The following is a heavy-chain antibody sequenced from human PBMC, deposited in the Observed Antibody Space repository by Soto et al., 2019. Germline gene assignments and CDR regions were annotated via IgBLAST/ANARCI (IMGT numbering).Heavy chain of an antibody. CDR1: GYTFTSYY. CDR2: INPSGGST. D-gene: IGHD3-3*01. V-gene: IGHV1-46*01. Sequence: GASVKVSCKASGYTFTSYYMHWVRQAPGQGLEWMGIINPSGGSTSYAQKFQGRVTMTRDTSTSTVYMVLSSLRSEDTAVYYCARGSDSGGVVIPHWFDPWGQGTLVTVSS. CDR3: ARGSDSGGVVIPHWFDP. J-gene: IGHJ5*02.